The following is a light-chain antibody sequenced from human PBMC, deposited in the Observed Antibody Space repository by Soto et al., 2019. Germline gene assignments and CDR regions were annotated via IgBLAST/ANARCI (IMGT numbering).Light chain of an antibody. Sequence: QSGLTQPASVSGSPGQSITISCTGTNSDIGAFDYVAWYQQHPGQAPKLIIFAVSYRPSGISNRFSGSKSGNTASLTISGLQAEVEADYYCSSWSTSSTVLFGGGTKVTVL. CDR3: SSWSTSSTVL. J-gene: IGLJ2*01. CDR1: NSDIGAFDY. CDR2: AVS. V-gene: IGLV2-14*03.